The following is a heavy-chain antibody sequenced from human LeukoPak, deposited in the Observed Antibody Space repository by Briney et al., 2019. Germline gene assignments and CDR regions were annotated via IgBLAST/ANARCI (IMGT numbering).Heavy chain of an antibody. V-gene: IGHV3-21*04. D-gene: IGHD3-10*01. Sequence: GGSLRLSCAASGFTFSSYSMNWARQAPGKGLEWVSSISSSSSYIYYADSVKGRFTISRDNAKNSLYLQMNGLRADDTAVYYCAKGSGSSRPYYFDYWGQGTLVTVSS. CDR1: GFTFSSYS. CDR2: ISSSSSYI. J-gene: IGHJ4*02. CDR3: AKGSGSSRPYYFDY.